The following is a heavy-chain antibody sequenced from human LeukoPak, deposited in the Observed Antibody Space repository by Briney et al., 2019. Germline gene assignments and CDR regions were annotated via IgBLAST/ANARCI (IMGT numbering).Heavy chain of an antibody. CDR1: GFTFSSYA. D-gene: IGHD2-2*01. CDR3: AKVNGKNIVVVPAAVYYFDY. V-gene: IGHV3-23*01. J-gene: IGHJ4*02. CDR2: ISGSGGST. Sequence: PGGSLRLSCAASGFTFSSYAMSWVRQAPGKGLEWVSAISGSGGSTYYADSVKGRFTISRDNSKNTLYLQMNSLRAEDTAVYYCAKVNGKNIVVVPAAVYYFDYWGQGTLVTVSS.